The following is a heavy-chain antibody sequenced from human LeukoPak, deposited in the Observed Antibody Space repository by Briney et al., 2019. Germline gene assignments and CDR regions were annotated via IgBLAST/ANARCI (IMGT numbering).Heavy chain of an antibody. Sequence: ASVKVSCKASGYTFPNYGVSWVRQAPGQGLEWMGWVSGYNGNTNFAKNVQGRVTMTTDTSTSTAYMEPRSLRSDDTAVYYCARALGSGTHYYYYYMDVWGKGTTVTVSS. J-gene: IGHJ6*03. CDR3: ARALGSGTHYYYYYMDV. V-gene: IGHV1-18*01. CDR2: VSGYNGNT. CDR1: GYTFPNYG. D-gene: IGHD1-7*01.